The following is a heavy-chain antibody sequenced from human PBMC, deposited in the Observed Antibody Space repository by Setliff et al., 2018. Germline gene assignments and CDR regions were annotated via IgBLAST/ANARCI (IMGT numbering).Heavy chain of an antibody. CDR2: IKQDGSEK. Sequence: HPGGSLRLSCAASGFTFSSYWMSWVRQAPGKGLEWVANIKQDGSEKYYVDSVKGRFTISRDNAKNSLYLQMNSLRAEDTAVYYCATVKVVGATTGAFDIWGQGTMVTVSS. D-gene: IGHD1-26*01. V-gene: IGHV3-7*03. J-gene: IGHJ3*02. CDR3: ATVKVVGATTGAFDI. CDR1: GFTFSSYW.